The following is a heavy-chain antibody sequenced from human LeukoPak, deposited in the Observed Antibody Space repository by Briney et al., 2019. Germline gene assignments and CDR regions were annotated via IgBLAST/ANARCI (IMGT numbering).Heavy chain of an antibody. Sequence: SQTLPLTCALSGDTVSSNSAAWNWIRQSPSRGLEWLVRTYYRSKRYNDYAVSVKSRITINPDTSKDQFSLQLNSVTPEDTAVYYCARDVRPGYSSGHFDYWGQGTLVTVSS. CDR3: ARDVRPGYSSGHFDY. CDR1: GDTVSSNSAA. CDR2: TYYRSKRYN. D-gene: IGHD6-19*01. V-gene: IGHV6-1*01. J-gene: IGHJ4*02.